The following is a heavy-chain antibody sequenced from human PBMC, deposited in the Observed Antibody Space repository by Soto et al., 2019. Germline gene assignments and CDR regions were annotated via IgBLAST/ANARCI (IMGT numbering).Heavy chain of an antibody. CDR1: GFSLSTSGVG. Sequence: QITLKESGPTLVRPTQTLTLTCAFSGFSLSTSGVGVGWIRQPPGKALEWLAVIYWDDSKHYSPSLRSRLTITKDTSKNQVVLTMTNMDPMDTGTHSCAHKGPEDWPLDYWGQGTLVTVSS. CDR3: AHKGPEDWPLDY. V-gene: IGHV2-5*02. CDR2: IYWDDSK. J-gene: IGHJ4*02. D-gene: IGHD3-9*01.